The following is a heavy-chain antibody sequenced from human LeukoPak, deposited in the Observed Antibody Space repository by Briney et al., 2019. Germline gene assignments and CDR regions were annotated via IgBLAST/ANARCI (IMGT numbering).Heavy chain of an antibody. CDR3: ARRGGCISTSCNLDY. D-gene: IGHD2-2*01. J-gene: IGHJ4*02. CDR2: ISAYNGNT. CDR1: GYTFTSYD. V-gene: IGHV1-18*01. Sequence: ASVKVSCKASGYTFTSYDINWVRQATGQGLEWMGWISAYNGNTNYAQKFQGRVTMTRDTSTSTVYMDLSSLRSEDTAIYYCARRGGCISTSCNLDYWGQGTLVTVSS.